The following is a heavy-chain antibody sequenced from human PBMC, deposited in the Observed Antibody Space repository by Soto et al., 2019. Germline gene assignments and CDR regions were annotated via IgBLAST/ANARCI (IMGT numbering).Heavy chain of an antibody. V-gene: IGHV4-30-4*01. CDR3: ARGVTVFGLVSRFWFDP. CDR1: GGSISSGDDS. J-gene: IGHJ5*02. Sequence: SETLSLTCTVSGGSISSGDDSWSWVRQSPGKGLEWIGHIYNSGITYYNPSLKSRVVISIDTSRNQFSLRLNSLTAADRAVYFCARGVTVFGLVSRFWFDPWGQGTVVTVS. D-gene: IGHD3-3*01. CDR2: IYNSGIT.